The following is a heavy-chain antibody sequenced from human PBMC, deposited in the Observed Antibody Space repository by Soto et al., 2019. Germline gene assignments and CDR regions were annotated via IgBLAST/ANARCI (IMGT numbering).Heavy chain of an antibody. J-gene: IGHJ4*02. Sequence: GGSLRLSCVASGFTFSNYYIDWVRQAPGKGLEWVGRIKDKTNSYTAEYAASVRGRFTISRDDSKNTLYLQMNSLKTEDTAVYYCTTEGALPGPDFDYWGQGTPVTVSS. V-gene: IGHV3-72*01. D-gene: IGHD3-16*01. CDR1: GFTFSNYY. CDR3: TTEGALPGPDFDY. CDR2: IKDKTNSYTA.